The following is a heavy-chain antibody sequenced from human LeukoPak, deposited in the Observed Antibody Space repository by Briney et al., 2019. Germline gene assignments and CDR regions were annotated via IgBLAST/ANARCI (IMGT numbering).Heavy chain of an antibody. CDR2: IYPDDSDT. V-gene: IGHV5-51*01. CDR3: ARRGHSSSWPYNWFDP. D-gene: IGHD6-13*01. Sequence: GESLKISFKGSGYRFTSYWIAWVRPMPGKGLEWMGIIYPDDSDTKYSPSFQGQVTISADKSIGTAYLKWSSLKVSGTAMYYCARRGHSSSWPYNWFDPWGQGTLVTVSS. CDR1: GYRFTSYW. J-gene: IGHJ5*02.